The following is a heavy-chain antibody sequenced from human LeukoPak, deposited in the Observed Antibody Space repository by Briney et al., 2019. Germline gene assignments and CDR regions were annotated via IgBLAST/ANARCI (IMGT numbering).Heavy chain of an antibody. CDR2: INPSGGST. CDR3: AREGGGGIDIEPSFDY. CDR1: GYTFTRYF. Sequence: ASVKVSCKASGYTFTRYFIHWVRQAPGRGLEWMGTINPSGGSTGYAQTFQGRVTMTRDTSTSTVYMELSSLRSEDTAVYYCAREGGGGIDIEPSFDYWGQGTLVTVSS. J-gene: IGHJ4*02. D-gene: IGHD2-15*01. V-gene: IGHV1-46*01.